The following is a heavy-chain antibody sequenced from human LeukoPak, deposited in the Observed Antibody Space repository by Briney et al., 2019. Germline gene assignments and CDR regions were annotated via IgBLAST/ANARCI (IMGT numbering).Heavy chain of an antibody. J-gene: IGHJ4*02. CDR1: GGSISSYY. Sequence: SETLSLTCTVSGGSISSYYWSWIRQPPGKGLGWIGYIYYGGSTNYNPSLKSRVTISVDTSKNQFSLKLSSVTAADTAVYYCARERDYPAAFDYWGQGTLVTVSS. CDR2: IYYGGST. CDR3: ARERDYPAAFDY. D-gene: IGHD3-16*01. V-gene: IGHV4-59*01.